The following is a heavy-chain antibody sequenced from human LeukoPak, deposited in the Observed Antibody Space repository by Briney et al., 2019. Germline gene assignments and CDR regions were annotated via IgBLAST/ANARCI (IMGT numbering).Heavy chain of an antibody. Sequence: ASLKVSCEASGYTFTNYYMHWVRQAPGQGREWMGIINPSGGSTSYAQKFQSRVTMTRDTSTSTVYMELSSLRSEDSAVYYCARDTPNCSGGSCYSGDAFDIWGQGTMVTVSS. CDR2: INPSGGST. CDR1: GYTFTNYY. V-gene: IGHV1-46*03. J-gene: IGHJ3*02. CDR3: ARDTPNCSGGSCYSGDAFDI. D-gene: IGHD2-15*01.